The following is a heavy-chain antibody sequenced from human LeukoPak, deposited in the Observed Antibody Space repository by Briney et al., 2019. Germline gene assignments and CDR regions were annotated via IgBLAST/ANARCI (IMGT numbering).Heavy chain of an antibody. CDR2: ISSSSSII. V-gene: IGHV3-48*02. Sequence: GRSLRLSCAASGFTLSTYSMNWVRQAPGKGLEWVSYISSSSSIIYYADSVKGRFTISRDNAQQSLYLQMSSLRDEDTAVYYCARGRGAAAGTRIFDYWGQGTLVTVSS. D-gene: IGHD6-13*01. CDR3: ARGRGAAAGTRIFDY. J-gene: IGHJ4*02. CDR1: GFTLSTYS.